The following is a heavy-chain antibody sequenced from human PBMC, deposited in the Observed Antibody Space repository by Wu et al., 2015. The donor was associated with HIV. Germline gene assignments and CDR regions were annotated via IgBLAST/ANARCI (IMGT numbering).Heavy chain of an antibody. V-gene: IGHV1-18*01. CDR1: GYTFTSYG. CDR3: ARSITMVRGGKDYGMDV. D-gene: IGHD3-10*01. J-gene: IGHJ6*02. CDR2: ISTYNGNT. Sequence: QDQLVQSGAEVKRPGASVKVSCKASGYTFTSYGISWVRQAPGQGLEWMGWISTYNGNTNYAQKLQGRVTMTRDTSISTAYMELSRLRSDDTAVYYXARSITMVRGGKDYGMDVWGQGTTVTVSS.